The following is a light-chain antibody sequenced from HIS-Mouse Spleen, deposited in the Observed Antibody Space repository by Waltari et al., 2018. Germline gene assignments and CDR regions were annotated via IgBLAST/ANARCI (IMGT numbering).Light chain of an antibody. CDR3: KQLNSYPPP. CDR2: AAS. V-gene: IGKV1-9*01. Sequence: DIQLTQSPSFLYASVGDRVTITCRDSQGISSYLAWYQQKPGKAPKLLIYAASTLQRGVPSRFSGSGSGTEFTLTISSLQPEDFATYYCKQLNSYPPPFGPGTKVDIK. CDR1: QGISSY. J-gene: IGKJ3*01.